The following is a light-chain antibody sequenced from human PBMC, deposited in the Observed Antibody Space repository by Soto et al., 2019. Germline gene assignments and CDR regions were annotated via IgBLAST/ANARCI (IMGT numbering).Light chain of an antibody. CDR2: DAS. V-gene: IGKV3-15*01. CDR3: QQYNFWPPLT. Sequence: EIVMTQSPATLSVSPGERATLSCRASQSVNSNLAWYRQKPGQAPRLLISDASTRAIGVPARFSGSGSGTKLTLTISSLQSEDSGIYYCQQYNFWPPLTFGGGTKVEIK. CDR1: QSVNSN. J-gene: IGKJ4*01.